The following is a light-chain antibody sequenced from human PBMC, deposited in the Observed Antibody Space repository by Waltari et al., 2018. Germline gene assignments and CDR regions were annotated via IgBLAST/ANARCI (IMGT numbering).Light chain of an antibody. CDR2: VVS. J-gene: IGLJ3*02. CDR3: CSYTNILTWV. Sequence: QSALTQPASVSGSPGQSIIISCPGTSGDIGGYAYVSWYQQHPGKAPKLLIYVVSKRPPGVSAPFSGTKSGNTASLTISGLQVEDEADYYCCSYTNILTWVFGGGTKLTVL. CDR1: SGDIGGYAY. V-gene: IGLV2-14*03.